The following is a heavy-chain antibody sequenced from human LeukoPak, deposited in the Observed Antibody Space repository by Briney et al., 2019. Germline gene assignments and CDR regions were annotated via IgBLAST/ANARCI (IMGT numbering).Heavy chain of an antibody. Sequence: SETLSLTCTVSGGSISSGDYYWSWIRQPPGKGLEWLGYIYHSGSTYYNPSLKSRVTISVDTSKNQFSLKLSSVTAADTAVYYCAREWSCAFDIWGQGTMVTVSS. D-gene: IGHD2-8*01. CDR1: GGSISSGDYY. J-gene: IGHJ3*02. V-gene: IGHV4-30-4*01. CDR3: AREWSCAFDI. CDR2: IYHSGST.